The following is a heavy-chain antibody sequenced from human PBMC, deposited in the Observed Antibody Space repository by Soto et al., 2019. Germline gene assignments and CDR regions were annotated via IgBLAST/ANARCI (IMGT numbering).Heavy chain of an antibody. CDR1: GGSISSGGYS. D-gene: IGHD3-22*01. J-gene: IGHJ5*02. Sequence: SETLSLTCAVSGGSISSGGYSWSWIRQPPGKGLEWIGYIYHSGSTYYNPSLKSRVTISVDRSKNQFSLKLSSVTAADTAVYYCASGNYYDSSGYPGTSFDPWGQGTLVTVS. CDR3: ASGNYYDSSGYPGTSFDP. V-gene: IGHV4-30-2*01. CDR2: IYHSGST.